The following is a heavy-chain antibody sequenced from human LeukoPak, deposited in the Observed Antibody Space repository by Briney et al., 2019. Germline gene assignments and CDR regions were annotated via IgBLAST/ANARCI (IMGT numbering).Heavy chain of an antibody. Sequence: PSETLSLTCTVSGGSISSYYWSWIRQPPGKGLEWIGYIYYSGSTSYNPSLKSRVTILVDTSRNQFSLRLSSVTAADTAVYYCARRLPGYYYYMDVWGQGTTVTVSS. CDR3: ARRLPGYYYYMDV. J-gene: IGHJ6*02. CDR1: GGSISSYY. D-gene: IGHD3-22*01. V-gene: IGHV4-59*08. CDR2: IYYSGST.